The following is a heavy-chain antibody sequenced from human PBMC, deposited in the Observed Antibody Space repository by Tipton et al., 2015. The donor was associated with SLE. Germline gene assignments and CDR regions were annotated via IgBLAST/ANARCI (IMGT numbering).Heavy chain of an antibody. CDR1: DGSFTHYF. CDR3: ARDRGRTLTVTRDAAWFDP. CDR2: VSHTGRT. D-gene: IGHD4-17*01. J-gene: IGHJ5*02. V-gene: IGHV4-34*01. Sequence: TLSLTCAVYDGSFTHYFWSWIRQSPGKGLEWIGDVSHTGRTTYNPSLKSRITISLDTPKNQFSLELKSVTAADTAVYYCARDRGRTLTVTRDAAWFDPWGQGTLVTVSS.